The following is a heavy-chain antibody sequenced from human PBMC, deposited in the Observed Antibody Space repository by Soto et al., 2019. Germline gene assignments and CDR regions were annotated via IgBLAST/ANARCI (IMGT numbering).Heavy chain of an antibody. CDR2: IYHSGST. Sequence: TSETLSLTCAVSGGSISSSNWWSWVRQPPGKGLEWIGEIYHSGSTNYNPSLKTRVTISVDTSKNQFSLKLSSVSAADTALYYCARCSLVVVPAPGFDPWGRGTLVTVSS. V-gene: IGHV4-4*02. J-gene: IGHJ5*02. CDR1: GGSISSSNW. CDR3: ARCSLVVVPAPGFDP. D-gene: IGHD2-2*01.